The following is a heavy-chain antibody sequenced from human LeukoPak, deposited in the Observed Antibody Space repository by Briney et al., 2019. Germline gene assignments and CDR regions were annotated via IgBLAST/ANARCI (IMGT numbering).Heavy chain of an antibody. Sequence: GGSLRLSCAASGFTFSSYEMNWVRQAPGKGLEWASYISSSGSTIYYADSVKGRFAISRDNAKNSLYLQMNSLRAEVTAVYYCARDGRAGSSNYFDYWGQGTLVTVSS. CDR3: ARDGRAGSSNYFDY. V-gene: IGHV3-48*03. CDR1: GFTFSSYE. CDR2: ISSSGSTI. D-gene: IGHD6-6*01. J-gene: IGHJ4*02.